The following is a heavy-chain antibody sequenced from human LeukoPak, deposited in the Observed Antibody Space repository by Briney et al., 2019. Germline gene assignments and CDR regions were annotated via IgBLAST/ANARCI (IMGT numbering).Heavy chain of an antibody. Sequence: QPGGSLRLSCATSGFTFSNYGMTWVRQAPGKGLEWVSYISSSGSTIYYADSVKGRFTISRDNANNSLYLQMNSLRAEDTAVYYSARAYYDILTGYSAYYYGMDVWGQGTPVTVSS. D-gene: IGHD3-9*01. V-gene: IGHV3-48*04. CDR3: ARAYYDILTGYSAYYYGMDV. CDR2: ISSSGSTI. J-gene: IGHJ6*02. CDR1: GFTFSNYG.